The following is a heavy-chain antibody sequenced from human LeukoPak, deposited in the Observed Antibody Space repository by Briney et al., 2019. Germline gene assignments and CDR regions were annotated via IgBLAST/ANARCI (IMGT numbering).Heavy chain of an antibody. V-gene: IGHV3-30*04. D-gene: IGHD1-26*01. J-gene: IGHJ4*02. CDR1: GFTFSSYA. CDR3: ARVGLQWELLPFDY. CDR2: ISYDGSNK. Sequence: GGSLRLSCAASGFTFSSYAMHWVRQAPGKGLEWVAVISYDGSNKYYADSVKGRFTISRDNSKNTLYLQMNSLRAEDTAVYYCARVGLQWELLPFDYWGQGTLVTVSS.